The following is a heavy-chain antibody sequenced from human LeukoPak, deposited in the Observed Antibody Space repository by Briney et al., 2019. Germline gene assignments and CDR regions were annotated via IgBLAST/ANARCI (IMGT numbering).Heavy chain of an antibody. Sequence: GASLKVSCTASGYTFTIYYMHWVRQAPGQGLEWMGIINPSGGSTSYAQKFQGRFTISRDNSNNTLYLQMNSLRAEDTAVYYCARGWFYGELLNYWGQGTLVTVSS. CDR2: INPSGGST. CDR3: ARGWFYGELLNY. V-gene: IGHV1-46*01. D-gene: IGHD1-26*01. J-gene: IGHJ4*02. CDR1: GYTFTIYY.